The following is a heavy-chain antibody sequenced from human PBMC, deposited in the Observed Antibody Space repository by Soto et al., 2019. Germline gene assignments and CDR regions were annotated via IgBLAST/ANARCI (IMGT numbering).Heavy chain of an antibody. CDR1: GLTVSNAY. D-gene: IGHD3-10*01. V-gene: IGHV3-53*01. Sequence: SGGSLRLSCAASGLTVSNAYMAWVRQAPGMGLEWVSVIYDNGTTYYADSVKGRFTISRDTSTNTLSLQMDSLRAEDTAVYYCVRPLPSGRNYGLDVWGQGTTVPASS. CDR2: IYDNGTT. J-gene: IGHJ6*02. CDR3: VRPLPSGRNYGLDV.